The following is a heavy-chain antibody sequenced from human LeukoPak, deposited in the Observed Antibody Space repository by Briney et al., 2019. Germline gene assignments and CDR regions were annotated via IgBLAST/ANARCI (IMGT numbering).Heavy chain of an antibody. CDR2: INSDGSGT. J-gene: IGHJ3*02. CDR1: GGSFSGYY. V-gene: IGHV3-74*01. Sequence: ETLSLTCAVYGGSFSGYYWSWIRQPPGKGLVWVSRINSDGSGTTYADSVKGRFTISRDNAKSTLFLQMNSLRAEDTALYYCARTTSMNYVGDAFHIWGQGTMVTVSS. D-gene: IGHD1-7*01. CDR3: ARTTSMNYVGDAFHI.